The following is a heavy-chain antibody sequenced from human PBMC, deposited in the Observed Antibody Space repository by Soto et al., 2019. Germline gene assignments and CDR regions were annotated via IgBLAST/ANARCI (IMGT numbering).Heavy chain of an antibody. Sequence: QMQLVQSGPEVKKPGTSVKVSCKASGFTFTSSAVQWVRQARGQRLEWIGWIVVGSGNTNYAQKFQERVTITRDMSTSPGYMELSSLRSEDTAVYYCAAVNGDGPGYCSGGSCEYGMDVWGQGTTVTVSS. CDR1: GFTFTSSA. J-gene: IGHJ6*02. D-gene: IGHD2-15*01. V-gene: IGHV1-58*01. CDR3: AAVNGDGPGYCSGGSCEYGMDV. CDR2: IVVGSGNT.